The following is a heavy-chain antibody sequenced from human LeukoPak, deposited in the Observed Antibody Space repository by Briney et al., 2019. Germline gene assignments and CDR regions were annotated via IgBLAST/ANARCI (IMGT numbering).Heavy chain of an antibody. CDR3: ARVSRSGAARIDY. D-gene: IGHD6-6*01. V-gene: IGHV5-51*01. CDR1: GYSFTSYW. J-gene: IGHJ4*02. Sequence: PGESLKISCKGSGYSFTSYWIGGGRQMPGKGLEWMGINYPGDSDTRYSTSFQGQVTISADKSISTAYLQWSSLKASDTAMYYCARVSRSGAARIDYWGQGTLVTVSS. CDR2: NYPGDSDT.